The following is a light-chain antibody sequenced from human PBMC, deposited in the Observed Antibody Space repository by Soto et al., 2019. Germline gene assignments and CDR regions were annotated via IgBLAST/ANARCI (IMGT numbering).Light chain of an antibody. CDR2: ETS. CDR3: FSFTSTNTHV. V-gene: IGLV2-23*01. J-gene: IGLJ1*01. Sequence: QAVVTQPASVSGSPGQSVTISCTGTSSDFGSYKFVSWYQHHPGKVPKVIIYETSKRPSGVSDRFSGSKSGNTASLTISGLQAEDEADYYCFSFTSTNTHVFGSGTKLTVI. CDR1: SSDFGSYKF.